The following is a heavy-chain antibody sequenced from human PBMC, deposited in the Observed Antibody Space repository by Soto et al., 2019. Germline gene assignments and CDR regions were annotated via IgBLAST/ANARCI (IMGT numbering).Heavy chain of an antibody. CDR3: ERGGTPIDY. CDR2: ISAYNGNT. CDR1: GYTFTNFG. J-gene: IGHJ4*02. Sequence: QVQLVQSGAEVKKPGASVKVSCKASGYTFTNFGISWVRQAPGQGLEWMGWISAYNGNTNYAHKFQGRVTMTTVTSTSTAYMEVRSLRFDDTAVYYCERGGTPIDYWGQGTMVTVSS. V-gene: IGHV1-18*01. D-gene: IGHD3-16*01.